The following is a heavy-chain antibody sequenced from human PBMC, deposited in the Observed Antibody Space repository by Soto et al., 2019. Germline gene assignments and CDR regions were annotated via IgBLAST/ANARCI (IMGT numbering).Heavy chain of an antibody. V-gene: IGHV1-69*02. CDR3: ATALFRWGSSFYYYYSYIDV. Sequence: AASVKVSCKASGGTFSSYTISWVRQAPGQGLEWMGRIIPILGIANYAQKFQGRVMITADKSTSTAYMELSSLRSEDTAVYYCATALFRWGSSFYYYYSYIDVRGKGTTVTGSS. D-gene: IGHD6-6*01. J-gene: IGHJ6*03. CDR2: IIPILGIA. CDR1: GGTFSSYT.